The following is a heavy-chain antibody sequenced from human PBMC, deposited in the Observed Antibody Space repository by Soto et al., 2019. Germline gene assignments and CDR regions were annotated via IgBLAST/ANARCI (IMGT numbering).Heavy chain of an antibody. Sequence: SETLSLTCAVSGGSISSSNWWSWIRQPPGKGLEWIGYIYYSGSTNYNPSLKSRVTISVDTSKNQFSLKLSSVTAADTAVYYCARGVSWYDSTSYYYYGMDVWGQGTTVTVSS. V-gene: IGHV4-4*02. CDR3: ARGVSWYDSTSYYYYGMDV. CDR1: GGSISSSNW. J-gene: IGHJ6*02. CDR2: IYYSGST. D-gene: IGHD3-3*01.